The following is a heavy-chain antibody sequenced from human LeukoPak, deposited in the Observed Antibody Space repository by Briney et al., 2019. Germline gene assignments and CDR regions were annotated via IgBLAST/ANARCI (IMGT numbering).Heavy chain of an antibody. CDR3: ARGLGDYYYYYMDV. J-gene: IGHJ6*03. CDR2: ISSSSSYI. Sequence: PGGSLRLSCAASGFTFSSYGMHWVRQAPGKGLEWVSSISSSSSYIYYADSVKGRFTISRDNAKNSLYLQMNSLRAEDTAVYYCARGLGDYYYYYMDVWGKGTTVTVSS. D-gene: IGHD3-16*01. V-gene: IGHV3-21*01. CDR1: GFTFSSYG.